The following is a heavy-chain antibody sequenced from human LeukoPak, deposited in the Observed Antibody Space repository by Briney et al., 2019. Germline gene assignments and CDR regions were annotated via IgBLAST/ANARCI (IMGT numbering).Heavy chain of an antibody. Sequence: QTGGSLRLSCAASGFTFSSYAMHWVRQAPGKGLEWVAVISYDGSNKYYADSVKGRFTISRDNSKNTLYLQMNSLRAEDTAVYYCAKDTGYCSGGSCPQGAFDIWGQGTMVTVSS. CDR2: ISYDGSNK. J-gene: IGHJ3*02. CDR3: AKDTGYCSGGSCPQGAFDI. V-gene: IGHV3-30*04. D-gene: IGHD2-15*01. CDR1: GFTFSSYA.